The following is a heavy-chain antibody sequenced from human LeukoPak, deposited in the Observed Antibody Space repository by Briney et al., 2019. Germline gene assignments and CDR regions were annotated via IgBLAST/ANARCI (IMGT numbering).Heavy chain of an antibody. J-gene: IGHJ3*02. CDR1: GGSISSYY. CDR2: IYYSGST. CDR3: ARDLNIVGGAFDI. D-gene: IGHD2-21*01. V-gene: IGHV4-59*01. Sequence: TSETLSLTCTVSGGSISSYYWSWIRQPPGKGLEWIGYIYYSGSTNYNASLKSRVTISVDTSKNQFSLKLTSVTAADTAVYYCARDLNIVGGAFDIWGQGTMVTVSS.